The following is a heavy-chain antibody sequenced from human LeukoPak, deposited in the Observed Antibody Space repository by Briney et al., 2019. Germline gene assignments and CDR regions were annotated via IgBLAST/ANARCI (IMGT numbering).Heavy chain of an antibody. D-gene: IGHD5-12*01. CDR2: IRSKAYGGTT. CDR3: TRDIVATAF. V-gene: IGHV3-49*04. Sequence: TPRLSSTDPAITSGEHAMSWVRQAPGKGLEWVGFIRSKAYGGTTEYAASVKGRFTISRDDSKSIAYLQMNSLKTEDTAVYYCTRDIVATAFGGQGTLVTVSS. J-gene: IGHJ4*02. CDR1: AITSGEHA.